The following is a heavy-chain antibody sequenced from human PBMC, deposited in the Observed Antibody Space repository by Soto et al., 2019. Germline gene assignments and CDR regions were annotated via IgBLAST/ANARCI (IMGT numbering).Heavy chain of an antibody. CDR3: ARETSITIFGVVSPYNWFDP. D-gene: IGHD3-3*01. V-gene: IGHV4-30-4*01. CDR2: IYYSGST. CDR1: GVSISSGDYY. J-gene: IGHJ5*02. Sequence: PSETLSLTCTVSGVSISSGDYYWSWIRQPPGKGLEWIGYIYYSGSTYYNPSLKSRVTISVDTSKNQFSLKLSSVTAADTAVYYCARETSITIFGVVSPYNWFDPWGQGTLVTVSS.